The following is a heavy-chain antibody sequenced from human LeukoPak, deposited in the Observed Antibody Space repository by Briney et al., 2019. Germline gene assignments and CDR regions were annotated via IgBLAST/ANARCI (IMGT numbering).Heavy chain of an antibody. Sequence: TSETLSLTCTVSGGSISSYYWSWIRQPPGKGLEWIGYISYSGSTNYNPSLKGRVTISVDTSKNQFSLKLSSVTAADTAVYYCARGSSGYSYGWGQGTLVTVSS. V-gene: IGHV4-59*01. CDR1: GGSISSYY. J-gene: IGHJ4*02. CDR2: ISYSGST. CDR3: ARGSSGYSYG. D-gene: IGHD5-18*01.